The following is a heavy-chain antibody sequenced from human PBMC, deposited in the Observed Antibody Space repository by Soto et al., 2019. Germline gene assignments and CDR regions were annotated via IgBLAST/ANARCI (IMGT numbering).Heavy chain of an antibody. J-gene: IGHJ4*02. CDR1: GGTFSSYA. Sequence: QVQLVQSGAEVKKPGSSVKVSCKASGGTFSSYAISWVRQAPGQGLEWMGGIIPIFGTANYAQKFQGRVTFTADQATSTAYREPGCMTSKDAAVEYCARHRGAMAAPFDCWGQGTLVAVSS. CDR3: ARHRGAMAAPFDC. D-gene: IGHD1-26*01. CDR2: IIPIFGTA. V-gene: IGHV1-69*12.